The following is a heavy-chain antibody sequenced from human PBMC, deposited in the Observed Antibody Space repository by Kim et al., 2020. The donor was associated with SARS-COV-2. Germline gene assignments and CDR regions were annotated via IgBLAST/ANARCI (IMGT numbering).Heavy chain of an antibody. V-gene: IGHV3-53*04. J-gene: IGHJ3*02. CDR3: ARAIWFGDAFDI. CDR2: GST. D-gene: IGHD3-10*01. Sequence: GSTYYADSVKGRVTISRHNSKNTLYLQMNSLRAEDTAVYYCARAIWFGDAFDIWGQGTMVTVSS.